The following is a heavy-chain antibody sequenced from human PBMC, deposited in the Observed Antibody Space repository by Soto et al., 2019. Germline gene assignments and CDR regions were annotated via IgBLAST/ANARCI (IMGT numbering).Heavy chain of an antibody. D-gene: IGHD4-17*01. Sequence: GGSLRLSCVGAGFTLSTYAMRWVRQAPGKGLEWVSALTPSGGETYYADSVKGRFTISRDNSMNALYLQMNSLRIEDTAVYYCAHPRGYGVFDAYDIWGQGTMVTVSS. CDR1: GFTLSTYA. CDR3: AHPRGYGVFDAYDI. J-gene: IGHJ3*02. V-gene: IGHV3-23*01. CDR2: LTPSGGET.